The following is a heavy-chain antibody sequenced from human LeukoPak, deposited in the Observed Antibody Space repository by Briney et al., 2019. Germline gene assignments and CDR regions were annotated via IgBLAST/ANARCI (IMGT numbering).Heavy chain of an antibody. CDR3: AKAEEADDYFDY. J-gene: IGHJ4*02. CDR1: GFTFDDYA. CDR2: ISWNSGSI. Sequence: RPGRSLRLSCAASGFTFDDYAMHWVRQAPGKGLEWVSGISWNSGSIGYADSVKGRFTISRDNAKNSLYLQMNSLRAEDMALYYCAKAEEADDYFDYWGQGTLVTVSS. V-gene: IGHV3-9*03. D-gene: IGHD6-19*01.